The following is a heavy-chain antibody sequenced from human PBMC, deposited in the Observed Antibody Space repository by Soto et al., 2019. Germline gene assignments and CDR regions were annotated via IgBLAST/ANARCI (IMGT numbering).Heavy chain of an antibody. CDR2: ISTSSSRI. CDR3: ARGIQGHFYDNSGYMY. J-gene: IGHJ4*02. Sequence: EVQLVESGGGLVQPGGSLRLSCAASGFTFSSYSMNWVRQAPGQGLEWISYISTSSSRIYYADSVKGRFTISRDNAKNSLYLQMNSLRDEDTAVYYCARGIQGHFYDNSGYMYWGQGALVSVSS. CDR1: GFTFSSYS. V-gene: IGHV3-48*02. D-gene: IGHD3-22*01.